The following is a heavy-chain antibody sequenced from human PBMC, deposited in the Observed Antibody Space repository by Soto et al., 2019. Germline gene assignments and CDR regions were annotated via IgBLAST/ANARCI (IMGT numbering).Heavy chain of an antibody. D-gene: IGHD3-22*01. CDR3: ARAPSQYYYDSSGYYYVVWFDP. CDR2: ISSSSSYT. Sequence: GSLRLSCAASGFTFSSYAMSWVRQAPGKGLEWVSYISSSSSYTNYADSVKGRFTISRDNAKNSLYLQMNSLRAEDTAVYYCARAPSQYYYDSSGYYYVVWFDPWGQGTLVTVSS. V-gene: IGHV3-21*01. J-gene: IGHJ5*02. CDR1: GFTFSSYA.